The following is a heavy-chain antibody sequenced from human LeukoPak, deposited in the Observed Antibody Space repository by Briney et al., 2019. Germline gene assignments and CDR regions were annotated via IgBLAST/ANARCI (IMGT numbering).Heavy chain of an antibody. Sequence: PGGSLRLSCAVSGFSLSINSMCWVRQAPGKGLEWVSGISRDGDKTYYVDSVEGRFTISRDTSKNTLYLQMDTLRVEDTAVYYCACLVGATQDVWGKGTTVIVSS. D-gene: IGHD1-26*01. CDR3: ACLVGATQDV. CDR2: ISRDGDKT. J-gene: IGHJ6*04. CDR1: GFSLSINS. V-gene: IGHV3-23*01.